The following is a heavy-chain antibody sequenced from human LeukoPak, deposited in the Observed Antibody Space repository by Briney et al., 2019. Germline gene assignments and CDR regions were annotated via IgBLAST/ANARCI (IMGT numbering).Heavy chain of an antibody. V-gene: IGHV3-7*03. Sequence: GGSLRLSCAASGFTFSSYWMSWVRQAPGKGLEWVANIKQDGSEKYYVDSVKGRFTISRDNAKNSLYLQMNSLKTADTAVYYCTSGLYGINSVVRDFWGQGTLVTVSS. J-gene: IGHJ4*02. CDR1: GFTFSSYW. CDR3: TSGLYGINSVVRDF. CDR2: IKQDGSEK. D-gene: IGHD4-23*01.